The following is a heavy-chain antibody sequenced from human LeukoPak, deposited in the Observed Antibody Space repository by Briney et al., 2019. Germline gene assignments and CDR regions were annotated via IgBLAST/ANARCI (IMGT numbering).Heavy chain of an antibody. CDR2: FDPEDGET. CDR3: ATSKMDNMVRGVIMYYFDY. V-gene: IGHV1-24*01. CDR1: GYTLTELS. J-gene: IGHJ4*02. D-gene: IGHD3-10*01. Sequence: ASVKVSWKVSGYTLTELSMHWVRQAPGKGLEWVGGFDPEDGETIYAQKFQGRVTMTEDTSTDTAYMELSSLRSEDTAVYYCATSKMDNMVRGVIMYYFDYWGQGTLVTVSS.